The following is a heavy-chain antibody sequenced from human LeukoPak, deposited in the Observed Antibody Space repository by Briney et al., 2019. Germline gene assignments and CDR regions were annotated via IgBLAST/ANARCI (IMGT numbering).Heavy chain of an antibody. D-gene: IGHD2-15*01. J-gene: IGHJ6*02. CDR3: AKSIRAAEGGYYYYYGMDV. CDR1: GFTFSSYA. Sequence: PGGSLRLSCAASGFTFSSYAMHWVRQAPGKGLEWVAVISYDGSNKYYADSVKGRFTISRDNSKNTLYLQMNSLRAEDTAVYYCAKSIRAAEGGYYYYYGMDVWGQGTTVTVSS. V-gene: IGHV3-30-3*02. CDR2: ISYDGSNK.